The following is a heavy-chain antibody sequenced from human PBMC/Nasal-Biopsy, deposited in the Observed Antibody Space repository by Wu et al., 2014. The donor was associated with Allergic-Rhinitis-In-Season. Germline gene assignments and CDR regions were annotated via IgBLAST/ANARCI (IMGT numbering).Heavy chain of an antibody. CDR3: ASHTTSGWSYFDD. CDR2: ISGSGDAT. D-gene: IGHD6-19*01. V-gene: IGHV3-23*01. CDR1: GFTFSSYA. Sequence: LRLSCAASGFTFSSYAMSWVRQAPGKGLEWVSSISGSGDATAHADSVKGRFTISRDNSKNTLYFQMNSLRAEDTAIYYCASHTTSGWSYFDDWGQGTLVTVSS. J-gene: IGHJ4*02.